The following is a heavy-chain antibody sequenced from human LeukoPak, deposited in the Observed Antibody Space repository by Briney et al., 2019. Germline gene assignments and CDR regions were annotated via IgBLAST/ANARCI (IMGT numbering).Heavy chain of an antibody. J-gene: IGHJ4*02. V-gene: IGHV1-18*01. Sequence: ASVKVSCKASGYTFTSYGISWVRQAPGQGREGMGWISAYNGNTNYAQKLQGRVTMTTDTSTSTACMELRSLRSGDTAVYYCARRASGSYFLDYWGQGTLVTVSS. CDR3: ARRASGSYFLDY. CDR1: GYTFTSYG. CDR2: ISAYNGNT. D-gene: IGHD1-26*01.